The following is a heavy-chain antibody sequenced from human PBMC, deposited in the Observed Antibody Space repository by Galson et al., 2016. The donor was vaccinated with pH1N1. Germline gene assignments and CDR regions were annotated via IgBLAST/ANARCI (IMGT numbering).Heavy chain of an antibody. CDR3: ARGVIDYDFWSGYQDHAAFDV. CDR2: TYYRSKWYN. V-gene: IGHV6-1*01. Sequence: CAISGDSVSSNSATWNWIRQSPSRGLEWLGRTYYRSKWYNDYAESVKSRRIISPDTSKNQLSLQLNSVTPADTAVYYCARGVIDYDFWSGYQDHAAFDVWGQGTMVIVSS. J-gene: IGHJ3*01. CDR1: GDSVSSNSAT. D-gene: IGHD3-3*01.